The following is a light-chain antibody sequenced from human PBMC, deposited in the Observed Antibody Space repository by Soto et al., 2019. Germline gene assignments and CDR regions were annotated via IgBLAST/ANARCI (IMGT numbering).Light chain of an antibody. V-gene: IGKV3-15*01. CDR3: QQYNNWPLF. CDR2: GAS. Sequence: EIVMTQSPATLSVSPGERATLSCRASQSVSSNLAWYQQTPGQAPRLLIYGASTRATVIPARFSGSWSGTEFTLTISSLQSEDFAVYYCQQYNNWPLFFGQGTKLEIK. J-gene: IGKJ2*01. CDR1: QSVSSN.